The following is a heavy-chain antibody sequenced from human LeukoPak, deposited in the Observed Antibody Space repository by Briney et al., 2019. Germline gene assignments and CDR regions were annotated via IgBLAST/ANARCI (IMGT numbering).Heavy chain of an antibody. Sequence: GGSLRLSCAASGFTFSSYSMNWVRQAPGKGLEWVSSISSSSSYIYYADSVKGRFTISRDNAKNSLYLQMNSLRAEDTAVYYCAREPPPDPYSSSWYYFDYWGQGTLVTVSS. CDR3: AREPPPDPYSSSWYYFDY. CDR2: ISSSSSYI. V-gene: IGHV3-21*01. J-gene: IGHJ4*02. CDR1: GFTFSSYS. D-gene: IGHD6-13*01.